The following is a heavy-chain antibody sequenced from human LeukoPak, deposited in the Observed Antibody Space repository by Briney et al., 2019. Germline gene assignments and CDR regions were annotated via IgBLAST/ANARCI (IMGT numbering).Heavy chain of an antibody. CDR3: ARNISGLGLYSHHAYDPAGAFDI. J-gene: IGHJ3*02. CDR2: IYNSGST. D-gene: IGHD1-14*01. Sequence: PSETLSLTCAVSGYSFNSVYYWAWIRQPPGKGLEWIGSIYNSGSTSYNPSLKSRVTLSLHTSKNQFSLRLTSVTAADTAVYYCARNISGLGLYSHHAYDPAGAFDIWGQGTLVTVST. V-gene: IGHV4-38-2*01. CDR1: GYSFNSVYY.